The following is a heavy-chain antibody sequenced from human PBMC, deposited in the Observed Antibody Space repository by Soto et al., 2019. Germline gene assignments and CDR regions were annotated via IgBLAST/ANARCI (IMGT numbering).Heavy chain of an antibody. CDR1: AGTFSSYT. Sequence: QVQLVQSGAEVKKPGSSARVSCKASAGTFSSYTINWVRQAPGQGLEWMGRIIPMLGMSNYALRFQGRVTRIADKSMTTAFMELNSLRSDDTGVYYCATSYGSGSLAFDHWGQGTLVTVSS. J-gene: IGHJ4*02. V-gene: IGHV1-69*02. D-gene: IGHD3-10*01. CDR2: IIPMLGMS. CDR3: ATSYGSGSLAFDH.